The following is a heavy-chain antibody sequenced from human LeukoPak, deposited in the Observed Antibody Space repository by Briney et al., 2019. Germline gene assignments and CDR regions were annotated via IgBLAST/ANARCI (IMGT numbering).Heavy chain of an antibody. Sequence: SGGSLRLSCAASGFTFSSYAMHWVRQAPGKGLEWVAVISYDGSNKYYADSVKGRFTISRDNSKNTLYLQMNSLRTEDTAVYYCARDIVVVPAGLYYYVMDVWGQGTTVTVSS. D-gene: IGHD2-2*01. CDR2: ISYDGSNK. V-gene: IGHV3-30-3*01. CDR1: GFTFSSYA. J-gene: IGHJ6*02. CDR3: ARDIVVVPAGLYYYVMDV.